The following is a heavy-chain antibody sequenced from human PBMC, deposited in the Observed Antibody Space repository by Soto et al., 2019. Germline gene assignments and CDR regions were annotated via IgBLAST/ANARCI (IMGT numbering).Heavy chain of an antibody. J-gene: IGHJ6*02. Sequence: ASVKVSCKASGYSFTDYHIYWVRQAPGQGLEWLGRINPKSGGTSTAQKFQGWVTMTTDTSISTASMELTRLTSDDTAIYYCARGDSTDSSNGVCSFFYNHDMDVWGQGTTVTVSS. CDR2: INPKSGGT. CDR1: GYSFTDYH. D-gene: IGHD2-8*01. V-gene: IGHV1-2*04. CDR3: ARGDSTDSSNGVCSFFYNHDMDV.